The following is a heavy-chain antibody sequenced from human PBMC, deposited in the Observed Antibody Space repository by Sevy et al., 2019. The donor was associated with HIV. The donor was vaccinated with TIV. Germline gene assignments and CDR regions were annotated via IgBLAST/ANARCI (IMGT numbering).Heavy chain of an antibody. CDR3: APSPGGTKHFNP. V-gene: IGHV1-3*01. CDR2: INPGNGNT. D-gene: IGHD2-15*01. Sequence: ASVKVSCKASGFTFTYYTVHWVRQAPGQGLEWMGWINPGNGNTRYSQKFQGRVTITTDTSATTTYMALSSLRLEDTAVYYCAPSPGGTKHFNPWGQGTRVTVSS. J-gene: IGHJ5*02. CDR1: GFTFTYYT.